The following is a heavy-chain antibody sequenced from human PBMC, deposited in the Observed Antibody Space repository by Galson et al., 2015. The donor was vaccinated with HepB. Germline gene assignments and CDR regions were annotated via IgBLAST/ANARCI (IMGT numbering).Heavy chain of an antibody. V-gene: IGHV3-7*03. D-gene: IGHD3-10*01. CDR3: ARHGITMVRGVIKSFDY. CDR2: IKQDGSEK. J-gene: IGHJ4*02. Sequence: SLRLSCAASGFTFSSYWMSWVRQAPGKGLEWVANIKQDGSEKYYVDSVKGRFTISRDNAKNSLYLQMNSLRAEDTAVYYCARHGITMVRGVIKSFDYWGQRTLVTVSS. CDR1: GFTFSSYW.